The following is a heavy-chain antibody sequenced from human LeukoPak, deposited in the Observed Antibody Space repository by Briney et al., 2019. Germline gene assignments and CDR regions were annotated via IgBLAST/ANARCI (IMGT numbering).Heavy chain of an antibody. CDR2: IDYDSSHI. D-gene: IGHD3-9*01. CDR3: ARDPLRYLRVGHYDY. J-gene: IGHJ4*02. Sequence: GGSLILSCAASGFTFSNSAMNWVRQVPGKGLEWVSSIDYDSSHIYYAASVRGRFTISRDNARNSVYLQMNSLRVEDTAVYYCARDPLRYLRVGHYDYWGQGTLVAVSS. CDR1: GFTFSNSA. V-gene: IGHV3-21*01.